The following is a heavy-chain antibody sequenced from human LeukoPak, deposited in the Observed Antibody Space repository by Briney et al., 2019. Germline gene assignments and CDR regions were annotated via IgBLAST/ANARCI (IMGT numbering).Heavy chain of an antibody. CDR3: ARAVYDLRGQRLLPAGFHS. Sequence: QPGGSLRLSCAASGFTFGSYQMNWVRQAPGKGLEWVADIGTIISTTYYPDSVTGRFTVSSDDAKNSLYLQMSSLRAEDTAVYYCARAVYDLRGQRLLPAGFHSWGQGTLVTVSS. D-gene: IGHD4-17*01. V-gene: IGHV3-48*03. CDR1: GFTFGSYQ. CDR2: IGTIISTT. J-gene: IGHJ4*02.